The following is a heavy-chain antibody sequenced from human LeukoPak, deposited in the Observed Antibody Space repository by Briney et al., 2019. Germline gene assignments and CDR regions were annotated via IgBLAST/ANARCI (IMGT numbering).Heavy chain of an antibody. CDR2: IYYSGST. V-gene: IGHV4-59*01. CDR1: GGSISTYY. Sequence: SETLSLTCTVSGGSISTYYWSWIRQPPEKGLEWIRYIYYSGSTNYNPSLKSRVTISVDTSKNQFSLKLSSVTAADTAVYYCARDRITDRLGAFDIWGQGTMVTVSS. J-gene: IGHJ3*02. CDR3: ARDRITDRLGAFDI. D-gene: IGHD3-16*01.